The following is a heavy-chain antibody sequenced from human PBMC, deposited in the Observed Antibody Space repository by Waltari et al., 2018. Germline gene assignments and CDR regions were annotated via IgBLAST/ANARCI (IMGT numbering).Heavy chain of an antibody. V-gene: IGHV3-48*03. D-gene: IGHD5-18*01. CDR3: ARGWGLGYFHDY. J-gene: IGHJ4*02. CDR2: ISDSGNTI. CDR1: GFIFRSYA. Sequence: EVQLVESGGGVVQPGGSLRLSCAASGFIFRSYAMNWVRQAPGKGLEWVAKISDSGNTIYDEDSVRGRFTISRDNAKNSLYLQMNSLRAEDTALYYCARGWGLGYFHDYWGQGTLVTVSS.